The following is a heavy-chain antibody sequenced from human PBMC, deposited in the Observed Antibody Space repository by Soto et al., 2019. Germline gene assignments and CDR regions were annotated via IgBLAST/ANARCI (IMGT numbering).Heavy chain of an antibody. CDR1: GYTFTSYY. D-gene: IGHD2-15*01. Sequence: QVQLVQSGAEVKKPGASVKVSCKASGYTFTSYYMHWVRQAPGQGLEWMGIINPSGGSTSYAQKFQGRVTMTRDTSTSTVYMEMSSLRSEDTAVYYCARVPRYCSGGSCHLNGWGHVTLVTVSS. V-gene: IGHV1-46*03. CDR2: INPSGGST. J-gene: IGHJ4*01. CDR3: ARVPRYCSGGSCHLNG.